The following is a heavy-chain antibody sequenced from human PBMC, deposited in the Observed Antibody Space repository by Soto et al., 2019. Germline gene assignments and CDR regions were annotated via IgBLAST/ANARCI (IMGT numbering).Heavy chain of an antibody. CDR3: TRDGPPFDY. CDR1: GSTFPTYA. V-gene: IGHV1-18*01. CDR2: ISAYNGNT. J-gene: IGHJ4*02. Sequence: QVQLVQSGAELKKPGAPVKVSCKPPGSTFPTYAISWVRQAPGQGLEWMGWISAYNGNTKYAQNLQGRVTMTTDTSTSTAYMELRSLRSDDTAVYYCTRDGPPFDYWGQGTLVTVSS.